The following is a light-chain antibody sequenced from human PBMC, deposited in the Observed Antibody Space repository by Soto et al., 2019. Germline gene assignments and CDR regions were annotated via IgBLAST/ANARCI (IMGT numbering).Light chain of an antibody. CDR3: QQYGSSTRT. CDR2: GAS. CDR1: QSVGTY. Sequence: VLTQSPGTLSLSPGERATLSCRASQSVGTYLAWYQHRPGQAPRLLIYGASSRATGIPDRFSGRGSGTDFTLTITRLEPEDFAIYYCQQYGSSTRTFGQGTKVDIK. J-gene: IGKJ1*01. V-gene: IGKV3-20*01.